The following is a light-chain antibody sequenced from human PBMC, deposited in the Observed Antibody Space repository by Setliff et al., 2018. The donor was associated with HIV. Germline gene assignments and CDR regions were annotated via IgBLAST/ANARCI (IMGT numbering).Light chain of an antibody. CDR2: EVT. CDR1: SSDIGTYNY. V-gene: IGLV2-14*01. Sequence: QSALAQPASVSGSPGQSITISCSGTSSDIGTYNYVSWYQQYPGKAPKLMIYEVTNRPSGISNRFSGSKSGNTASLTISGLQAADEADYYCSSYTSSFTHVFGSGTKFTV. CDR3: SSYTSSFTHV. J-gene: IGLJ1*01.